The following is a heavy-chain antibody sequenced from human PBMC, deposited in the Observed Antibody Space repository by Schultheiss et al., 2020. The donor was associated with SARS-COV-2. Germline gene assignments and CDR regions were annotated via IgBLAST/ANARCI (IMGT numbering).Heavy chain of an antibody. CDR1: GGSFSGYY. V-gene: IGHV4-34*01. CDR2: INHSGST. D-gene: IGHD1-14*01. Sequence: SETLSLTCAVYGGSFSGYYWIWIRQPPGKGLEWIGEINHSGSTNYNPSLKSRVTISVDTSKNQFSLKLSSVTAADTAVYYCARGVGILDYWGQGTLVTVSS. J-gene: IGHJ4*02. CDR3: ARGVGILDY.